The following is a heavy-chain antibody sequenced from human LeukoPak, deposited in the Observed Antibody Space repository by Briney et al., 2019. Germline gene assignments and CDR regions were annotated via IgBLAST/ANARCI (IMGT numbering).Heavy chain of an antibody. V-gene: IGHV1-18*01. CDR3: ARAARVVQRPRPQHYFDY. CDR2: ISAYNGNT. CDR1: GYTFTSYG. D-gene: IGHD2-15*01. Sequence: ASVKVSCKASGYTFTSYGISWVRQAPGQGLEWMGWISAYNGNTNYAQKLQGRVTMTTDTSTSTAYMELRSLRSDDTAVYYCARAARVVQRPRPQHYFDYWGQGTLVTVSS. J-gene: IGHJ4*02.